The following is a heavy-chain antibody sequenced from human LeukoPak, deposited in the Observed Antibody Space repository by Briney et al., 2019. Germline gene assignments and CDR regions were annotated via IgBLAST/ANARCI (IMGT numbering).Heavy chain of an antibody. J-gene: IGHJ4*02. D-gene: IGHD4-17*01. Sequence: GGSLRLSCAASGFTFSSYGMHWVRQAPGKGLEWVAVISYDGSNKYYADSVKGRFTISRDNSKDTLYLQMNSLRAEDTAVYYCAKDGVRYGDFEYWGQGTLVTVSS. CDR2: ISYDGSNK. V-gene: IGHV3-30*18. CDR3: AKDGVRYGDFEY. CDR1: GFTFSSYG.